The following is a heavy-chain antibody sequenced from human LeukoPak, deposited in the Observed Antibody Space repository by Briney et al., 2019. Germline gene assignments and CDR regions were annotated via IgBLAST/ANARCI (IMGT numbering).Heavy chain of an antibody. J-gene: IGHJ4*02. D-gene: IGHD3-9*01. Sequence: GGSLRLSCAASGVIFSTYWMRWVRQAPGKGLVWVARSNSDGSATIYADSVKGRFVISRDNSKNTLYLQMSILRVEKTAMYYCARKWRGFEDYWCQGTLVTVSS. V-gene: IGHV3-74*01. CDR2: SNSDGSAT. CDR3: ARKWRGFEDY. CDR1: GVIFSTYW.